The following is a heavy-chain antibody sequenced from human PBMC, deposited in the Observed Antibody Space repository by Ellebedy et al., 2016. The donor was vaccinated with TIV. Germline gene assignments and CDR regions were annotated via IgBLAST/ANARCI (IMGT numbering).Heavy chain of an antibody. J-gene: IGHJ6*02. V-gene: IGHV3-30*18. CDR1: GFTFSSYA. CDR3: AKDLRYCSGGSCYFLYGMDV. D-gene: IGHD2-15*01. Sequence: GESLKISXAASGFTFSSYAMSWVRQAPGKGLEWVAVISYDGSNKYYADSVKGRFTISRDNSKNTLYLQMNSLRAEDTAVYYCAKDLRYCSGGSCYFLYGMDVWGQGTTVTVSS. CDR2: ISYDGSNK.